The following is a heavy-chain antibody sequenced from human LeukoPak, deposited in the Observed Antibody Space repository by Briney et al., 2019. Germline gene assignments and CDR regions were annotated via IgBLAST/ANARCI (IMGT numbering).Heavy chain of an antibody. CDR2: ISAYNGNT. CDR3: ARALTYYYDSSGVGGQDFDF. CDR1: GFTFTNYG. D-gene: IGHD3-22*01. V-gene: IGHV1-18*04. J-gene: IGHJ4*01. Sequence: AASVKVSCKASGFTFTNYGITWVRQAPGQGLEWMGWISAYNGNTGYAQKFDGRVTMTIDTSTTTAYMELRSLRSEDTAVYYCARALTYYYDSSGVGGQDFDFWGQGTLVTVSS.